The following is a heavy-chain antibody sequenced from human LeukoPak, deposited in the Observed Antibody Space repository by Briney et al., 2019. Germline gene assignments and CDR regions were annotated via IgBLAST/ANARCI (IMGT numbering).Heavy chain of an antibody. CDR2: INWNGGST. CDR1: GFTFDDYG. D-gene: IGHD3-3*01. V-gene: IGHV3-20*04. CDR3: ARLRYYDFWSGLDY. Sequence: GGSLRLSCAASGFTFDDYGMSWVRQAPGKGLEWVSGINWNGGSTGYADSVKGRFTISRDNAKNSLYLQMNSLRAEDTALYYCARLRYYDFWSGLDYWGQGTLVTVSS. J-gene: IGHJ4*02.